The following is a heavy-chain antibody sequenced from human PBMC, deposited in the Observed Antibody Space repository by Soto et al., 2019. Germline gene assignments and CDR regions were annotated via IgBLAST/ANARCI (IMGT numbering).Heavy chain of an antibody. CDR2: IHHCGST. CDR3: ARVSGIYYYGMDV. D-gene: IGHD3-10*01. J-gene: IGHJ6*02. V-gene: IGHV4-4*02. Sequence: SETLSLTCTVSAGSISSRNWWTWVRQSPGKGLQWIGEIHHCGSTNYNPSLTSRVTISVDNSKNQFSLKLSSVTAADTAVYYCARVSGIYYYGMDVWGQGTTVTVSS. CDR1: AGSISSRNW.